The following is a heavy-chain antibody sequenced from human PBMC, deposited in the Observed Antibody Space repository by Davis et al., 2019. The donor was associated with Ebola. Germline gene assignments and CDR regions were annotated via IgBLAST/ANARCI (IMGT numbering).Heavy chain of an antibody. Sequence: SVKVSCKASGFTFTSSAMQWVRQARGQRLEWIGWIVVGSGNTNYAQKFQERVTITRDMSTSTAYMELRSLRSEDMAVYYCAAIPGYSSGWSNDPWGQGTLVTVSS. CDR2: IVVGSGNT. CDR1: GFTFTSSA. D-gene: IGHD6-19*01. V-gene: IGHV1-58*02. J-gene: IGHJ5*02. CDR3: AAIPGYSSGWSNDP.